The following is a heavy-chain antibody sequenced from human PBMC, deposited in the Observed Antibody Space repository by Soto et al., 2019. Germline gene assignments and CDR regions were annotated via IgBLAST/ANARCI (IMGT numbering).Heavy chain of an antibody. V-gene: IGHV3-48*01. CDR3: GREGKWFDP. Sequence: GGSLRLSCAASGFTFSSYSMNWVRQAPGKGLEWVSYISSSSSTIYYADSVKGRFTISRDNAKNSLYLQMNSLRAEDTAVYYGGREGKWFDPWGQGTLVTVSS. CDR1: GFTFSSYS. CDR2: ISSSSSTI. J-gene: IGHJ5*02.